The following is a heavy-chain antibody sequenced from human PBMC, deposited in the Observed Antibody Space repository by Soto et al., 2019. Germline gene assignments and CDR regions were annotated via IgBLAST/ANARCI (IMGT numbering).Heavy chain of an antibody. Sequence: TGGSLRLSCAAPGFTFCSYAMGWVPQAPGEGVEWGSAISGSGGSTYYADSVKGRFTISRDNAENILYLHMKSLGAEDTVIFFCGRGGQVTTVNTLDYWGKETLVTVSS. D-gene: IGHD4-17*01. J-gene: IGHJ4*02. CDR3: GRGGQVTTVNTLDY. V-gene: IGHV3-23*01. CDR1: GFTFCSYA. CDR2: ISGSGGST.